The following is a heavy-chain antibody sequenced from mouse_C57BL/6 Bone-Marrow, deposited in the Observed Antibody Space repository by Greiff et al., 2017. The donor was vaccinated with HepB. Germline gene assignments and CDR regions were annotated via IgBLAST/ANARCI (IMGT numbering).Heavy chain of an antibody. D-gene: IGHD1-1*01. V-gene: IGHV1-39*01. CDR2: INPKHGTT. Sequence: VQRQRAGAELVKPVGGVRVSCKASGYSFTDYNMNWVKQSNGKSLAWIGVINPKHGTTSYNQKFKGKATLTVDQSSSTAYMQLNSLTSEDSAVYYCAREGLGTTVVAPRHFDYWGQGTTLTVSS. J-gene: IGHJ2*01. CDR3: AREGLGTTVVAPRHFDY. CDR1: GYSFTDYN.